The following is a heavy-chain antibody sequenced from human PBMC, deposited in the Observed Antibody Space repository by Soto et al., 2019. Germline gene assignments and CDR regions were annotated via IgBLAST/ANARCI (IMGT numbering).Heavy chain of an antibody. V-gene: IGHV3-7*05. D-gene: IGHD6-19*01. CDR1: GFTFSNHW. Sequence: EVHLVESGGGLVQSGGSLRLSCAASGFTFSNHWMTWVRQAPGKGLEWVASVKQDGSEIYYGDSVKGRFTISRDNAKHSLFLQLNSLRAEDTAMYYCARDPGISSGWYYFDDWGQGTLVTVSS. CDR2: VKQDGSEI. J-gene: IGHJ4*02. CDR3: ARDPGISSGWYYFDD.